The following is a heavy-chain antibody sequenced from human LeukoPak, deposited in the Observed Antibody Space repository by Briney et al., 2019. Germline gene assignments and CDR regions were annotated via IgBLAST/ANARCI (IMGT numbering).Heavy chain of an antibody. CDR1: GFTVSSSY. CDR2: IYSGGST. CDR3: ARASGNYYYFDY. Sequence: PGGSLRLSCAASGFTVSSSYLGWVRKAPGKGLEWVSIIYSGGSTYCADSMKDRFTISRDNSKNTLYLEMNTLRAEDTAVYYCARASGNYYYFDYWGQGTLVTVSS. D-gene: IGHD3-10*01. V-gene: IGHV3-66*01. J-gene: IGHJ4*02.